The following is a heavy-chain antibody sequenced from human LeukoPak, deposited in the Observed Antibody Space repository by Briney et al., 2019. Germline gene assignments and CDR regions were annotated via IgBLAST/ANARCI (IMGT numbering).Heavy chain of an antibody. CDR2: ISSSSSYI. V-gene: IGHV3-21*01. Sequence: GSLLLSCAASGFTFSSYSMNWVRRAPGKGLEWVSSISSSSSYIYYADSVKGRFTISRDNAKNSLYLQMNSLRAEDTAVYYCARDDDSIAARPLDYWGQGTLVTVSS. J-gene: IGHJ4*02. D-gene: IGHD6-6*01. CDR3: ARDDDSIAARPLDY. CDR1: GFTFSSYS.